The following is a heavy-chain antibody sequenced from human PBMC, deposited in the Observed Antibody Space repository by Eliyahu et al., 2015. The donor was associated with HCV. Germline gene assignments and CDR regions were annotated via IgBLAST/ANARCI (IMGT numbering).Heavy chain of an antibody. Sequence: QITLKESGPTLVKPTQTLTLTCTFSGFSLSTSGVGVGWIRQPPGKALEWLALIYWNDDKRYSPSLKSRLSITKDTSKNQVVLIMTNMDPVDTATYYCAHRDFFSKAVDFWGQGTLVTVSS. CDR2: IYWNDDK. D-gene: IGHD4-11*01. J-gene: IGHJ4*02. V-gene: IGHV2-5*01. CDR3: AHRDFFSKAVDF. CDR1: GFSLSTSGVG.